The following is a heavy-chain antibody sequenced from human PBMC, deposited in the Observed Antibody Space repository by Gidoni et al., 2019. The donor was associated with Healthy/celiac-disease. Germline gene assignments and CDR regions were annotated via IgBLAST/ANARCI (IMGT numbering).Heavy chain of an antibody. Sequence: EVQLVESGGGLVQPGGSLRLSCAASGFTFSSYDMHWVRKATGKGLERVSAIGTAGDTYYPGSVKGRFTISRENAKNSLYLQMNSLRAGETAVYYCARAGIAAAGTGYYGMDVWGQGTTVTVSS. CDR3: ARAGIAAAGTGYYGMDV. D-gene: IGHD6-13*01. V-gene: IGHV3-13*01. CDR1: GFTFSSYD. CDR2: IGTAGDT. J-gene: IGHJ6*02.